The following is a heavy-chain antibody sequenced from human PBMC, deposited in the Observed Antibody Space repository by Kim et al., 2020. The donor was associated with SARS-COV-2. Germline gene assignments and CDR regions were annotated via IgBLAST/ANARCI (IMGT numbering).Heavy chain of an antibody. V-gene: IGHV3-33*01. D-gene: IGHD3-22*01. Sequence: GGSLRLSCAASGFTFSSYGMHWVRQAPGKGLEWVAVIWYDGSNKYYADSVKGRFTISRDNSKNTLYLQMNSLRAEDTAVYYCARVYYDSSGYYYPPGYYYGMDVWGQGTTVTVSS. CDR3: ARVYYDSSGYYYPPGYYYGMDV. CDR2: IWYDGSNK. J-gene: IGHJ6*02. CDR1: GFTFSSYG.